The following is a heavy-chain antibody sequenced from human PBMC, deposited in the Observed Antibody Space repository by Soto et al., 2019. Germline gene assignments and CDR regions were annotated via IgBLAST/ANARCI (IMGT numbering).Heavy chain of an antibody. CDR1: GYTFTSYG. CDR2: ISAYNGNT. D-gene: IGHD3-10*01. V-gene: IGHV1-18*01. Sequence: QVQLVQSGAEVKKPGASVKVSCKASGYTFTSYGISWVRQAPGQGLEWMGWISAYNGNTNYAQKLQGRVTMTTDTSTSTAYMELRSLRSDDTAVYYCARDPRYYGSGSYYEAVGWFDPWGKGTLVTVSS. CDR3: ARDPRYYGSGSYYEAVGWFDP. J-gene: IGHJ5*02.